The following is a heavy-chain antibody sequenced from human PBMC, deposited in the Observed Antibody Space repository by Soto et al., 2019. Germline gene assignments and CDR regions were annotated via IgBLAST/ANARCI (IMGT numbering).Heavy chain of an antibody. Sequence: GGSLRLSCAASGFTFSSYSMNWVRQAPGKGLEWVSSISSSSSYIYYADSVKGRFTISRDNAKNSLYLQMNSLRAEDTAVYYCARIAANYYYYYMDVWGKGTTVTVSS. J-gene: IGHJ6*03. CDR2: ISSSSSYI. CDR3: ARIAANYYYYYMDV. V-gene: IGHV3-21*01. CDR1: GFTFSSYS. D-gene: IGHD6-13*01.